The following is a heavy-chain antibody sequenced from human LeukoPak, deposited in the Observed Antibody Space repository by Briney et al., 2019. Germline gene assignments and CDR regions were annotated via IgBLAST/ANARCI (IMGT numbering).Heavy chain of an antibody. D-gene: IGHD6-19*01. J-gene: IGHJ4*02. CDR1: GFTFSTYW. CDR2: IKQDGSEK. CDR3: ARAGLTVARDY. V-gene: IGHV3-7*01. Sequence: GGSLRLSCAASGFTFSTYWMSWVRQAPGKGLEWVANIKQDGSEKYYVDSVKGRFSVSRDNAKNSLYLQVNSLRADDTAVYYCARAGLTVARDYWGQGTLVTVSS.